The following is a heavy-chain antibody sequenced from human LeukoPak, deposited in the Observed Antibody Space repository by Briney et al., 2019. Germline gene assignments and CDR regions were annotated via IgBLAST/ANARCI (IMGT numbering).Heavy chain of an antibody. Sequence: GGSLRLSCAASGFTFSDYYMSWIRQAPGKGLEWVSYISSSSSYTNYADSVKGRFTISRDNAKNSLYLQMNSLRAEDTAVYYCGKYYYDSSGYYWDYWGQGTLVTVSS. D-gene: IGHD3-22*01. CDR1: GFTFSDYY. J-gene: IGHJ4*02. CDR2: ISSSSSYT. V-gene: IGHV3-11*03. CDR3: GKYYYDSSGYYWDY.